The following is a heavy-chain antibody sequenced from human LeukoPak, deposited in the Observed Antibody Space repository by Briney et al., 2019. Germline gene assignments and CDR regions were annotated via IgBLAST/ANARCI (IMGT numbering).Heavy chain of an antibody. CDR1: GGSISSSNW. V-gene: IGHV4-4*02. D-gene: IGHD6-19*01. J-gene: IGHJ3*02. CDR3: ARLGALAGNDAFDI. CDR2: IYHSGRT. Sequence: SETLSLTCAVSGGSISSSNWWSWVRQPPGKGLEWIGEIYHSGRTNYKPSLKSRVTISVDKSKDQFSLKLSSVTAADTAVYYCARLGALAGNDAFDIWGQGTMVTVSS.